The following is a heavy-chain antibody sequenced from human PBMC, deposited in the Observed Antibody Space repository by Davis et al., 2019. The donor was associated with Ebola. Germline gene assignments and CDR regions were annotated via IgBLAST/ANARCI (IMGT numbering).Heavy chain of an antibody. Sequence: GESLKISCKGSGYSFTSYCISWVRQMPGKGLEWMGRIDSSDSYTNYSPSFQGHVTISADKSINPAYLQWSSLKASDTAMYYCATQRTADRIQLWFGGQGTLVIVSS. CDR3: ATQRTADRIQLWF. D-gene: IGHD5-18*01. J-gene: IGHJ1*01. CDR1: GYSFTSYC. V-gene: IGHV5-10-1*01. CDR2: IDSSDSYT.